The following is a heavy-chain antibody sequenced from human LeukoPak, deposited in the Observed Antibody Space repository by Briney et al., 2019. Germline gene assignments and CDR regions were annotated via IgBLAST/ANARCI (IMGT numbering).Heavy chain of an antibody. CDR3: ARDWGYCSGGSSYIPPATQGAYDY. Sequence: GGSLRLSCAASGFTFRTYGMNWVRQTPGKGLEWGAVIWRDGSSQVYADSVKGRFTISRDNSKNTVDLQMNSLRAEDTAVYYCARDWGYCSGGSSYIPPATQGAYDYWGQGTLVTVSS. CDR2: IWRDGSSQ. D-gene: IGHD2-15*01. J-gene: IGHJ4*02. CDR1: GFTFRTYG. V-gene: IGHV3-33*01.